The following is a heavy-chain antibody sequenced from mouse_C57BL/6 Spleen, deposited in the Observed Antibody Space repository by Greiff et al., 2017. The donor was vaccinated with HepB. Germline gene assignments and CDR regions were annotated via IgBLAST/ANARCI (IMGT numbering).Heavy chain of an antibody. CDR3: ARPYGSRKDAMDY. V-gene: IGHV1-64*01. CDR1: AYTFTSYW. J-gene: IGHJ4*01. CDR2: IHPNSGST. Sequence: QVQLQHPGAELVKPGASVKLSCKASAYTFTSYWMHWVKQRPGQGLEWIGMIHPNSGSTNYNEKFKSKATLTVDKSSSTAYMQLSSLTSEDSAVYYCARPYGSRKDAMDYWGQGTSVTVSS. D-gene: IGHD1-1*01.